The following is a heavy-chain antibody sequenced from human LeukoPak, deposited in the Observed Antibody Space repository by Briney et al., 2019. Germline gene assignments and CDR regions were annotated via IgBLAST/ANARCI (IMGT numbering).Heavy chain of an antibody. V-gene: IGHV3-7*04. CDR3: ARGRDGYNFLNRGEYYYFDY. CDR2: IKQDGSEK. J-gene: IGHJ4*02. Sequence: HPGGSLRLSCAASGFTFGSYWMSWVRQAPGKGLEWVANIKQDGSEKYYVDSVKGRFTISRDNAKNSLYLQMNSLRAEDTAVYYCARGRDGYNFLNRGEYYYFDYWGQGTLVTVSS. CDR1: GFTFGSYW. D-gene: IGHD5-24*01.